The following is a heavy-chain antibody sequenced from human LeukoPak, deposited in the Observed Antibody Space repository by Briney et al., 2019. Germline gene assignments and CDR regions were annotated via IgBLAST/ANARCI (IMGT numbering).Heavy chain of an antibody. Sequence: SVKVSCKASGGTFSSYAISWVRQAPGQGLEGVGGIIPIFGTANYAQKFQGRVTITADESTSTAYMELSSLRSEDTAVYYCAREGADYSNSYYFDYWGQGTLVTVSS. CDR1: GGTFSSYA. CDR3: AREGADYSNSYYFDY. V-gene: IGHV1-69*13. D-gene: IGHD4-11*01. CDR2: IIPIFGTA. J-gene: IGHJ4*02.